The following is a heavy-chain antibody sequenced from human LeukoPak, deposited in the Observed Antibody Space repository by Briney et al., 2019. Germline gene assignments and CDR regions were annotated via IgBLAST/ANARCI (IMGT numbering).Heavy chain of an antibody. CDR3: ARDLTMVRGVIFWFDP. Sequence: GASVKVSCKASGYTFTSYGISWVRQAPGQGLEWMGWISAYNGNTNYAQKLQGRVTMTTDTSTSTAYMELRGLRSDDTAVYYCARDLTMVRGVIFWFDPWGQGTLVTVSS. CDR2: ISAYNGNT. J-gene: IGHJ5*02. CDR1: GYTFTSYG. D-gene: IGHD3-10*01. V-gene: IGHV1-18*04.